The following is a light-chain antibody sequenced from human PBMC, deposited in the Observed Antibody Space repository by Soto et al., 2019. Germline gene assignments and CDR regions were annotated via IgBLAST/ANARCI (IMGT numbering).Light chain of an antibody. J-gene: IGKJ1*01. CDR3: QQYNSYAWT. CDR1: QTISSW. CDR2: KAS. V-gene: IGKV1-5*03. Sequence: DIQMPQYPSTLSGSLGDRFTITCRASQTISSWLAWYQQKPGKAPKLLIYKASTLKSGVPSRFSGSGSGTEFTLTISSLQPDDFATYYCQQYNSYAWTFGQGTKVDIK.